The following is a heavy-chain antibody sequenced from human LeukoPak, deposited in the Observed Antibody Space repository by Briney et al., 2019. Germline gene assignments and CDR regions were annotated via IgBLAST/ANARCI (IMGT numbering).Heavy chain of an antibody. J-gene: IGHJ3*02. Sequence: PGGSLRLSCAASGFTFSSDWMSWVRQAPGKGLEWVANIKQDGSEKYYVDSVKGRFTIYRDNVKNSLDLQMNSLRAEDTAVYYCAKEANAFDIWGQGTMVTVSS. CDR2: IKQDGSEK. V-gene: IGHV3-7*01. CDR1: GFTFSSDW. CDR3: AKEANAFDI. D-gene: IGHD5-12*01.